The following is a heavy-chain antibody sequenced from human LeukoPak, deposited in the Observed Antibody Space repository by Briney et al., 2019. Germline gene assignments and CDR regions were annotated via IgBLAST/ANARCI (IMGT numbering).Heavy chain of an antibody. CDR2: IKSKTDGGTT. CDR1: GFTFSNAW. CDR3: TTLVGARGGWFDP. J-gene: IGHJ5*02. D-gene: IGHD1-26*01. V-gene: IGHV3-15*01. Sequence: PGGSLRLFCAASGFTFSNAWMSWVRQAPGKGLEWVGRIKSKTDGGTTDYAAPVKGRFTISRDDSKNTLYLQMNSLKTEDTAVYYCTTLVGARGGWFDPWGQGTLVTVSS.